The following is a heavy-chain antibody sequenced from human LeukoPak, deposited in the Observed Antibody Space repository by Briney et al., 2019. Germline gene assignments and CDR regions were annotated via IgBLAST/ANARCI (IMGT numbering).Heavy chain of an antibody. D-gene: IGHD3-22*01. CDR1: GYTFTSYY. J-gene: IGHJ4*02. CDR3: ARDEYDDRSGYQHSTRNDY. CDR2: INPSGGST. V-gene: IGHV1-46*01. Sequence: SAVKVSCKASGYTFTSYYMHWVRQAPGQGLERMGIINPSGGSTNYAQKFQGRVTMTRDKSTSTVYMELSSLRSEDTAVYYCARDEYDDRSGYQHSTRNDYWGQGTLVTVSS.